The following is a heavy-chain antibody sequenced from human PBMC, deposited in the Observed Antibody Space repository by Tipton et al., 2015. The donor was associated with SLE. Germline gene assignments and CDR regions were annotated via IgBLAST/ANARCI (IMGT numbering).Heavy chain of an antibody. CDR1: GFTFDSYA. CDR2: ISGSGDVT. D-gene: IGHD6-19*01. Sequence: SLRLSCAASGFTFDSYAMSWVRQSAGKRLEWVATISGSGDVTVYADSVKGRFTISRDNSRNTLYLQMNSLRAEDTAVYYCAKQQSSGWYGEYFDYWGQGTLVTVSS. CDR3: AKQQSSGWYGEYFDY. V-gene: IGHV3-23*01. J-gene: IGHJ4*02.